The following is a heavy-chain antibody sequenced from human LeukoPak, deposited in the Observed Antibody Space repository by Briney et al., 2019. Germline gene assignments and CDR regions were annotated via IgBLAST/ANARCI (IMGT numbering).Heavy chain of an antibody. CDR3: VRDVSVNLYRAWFDP. CDR1: GYTFTSYG. Sequence: GASVKVSCKASGYTFTSYGISWVRQAPGQGLEWMGWISPYNANTNIAQKFRCRVTMTTDTSTSTAYMELRSLRSDDTAVYYCVRDVSVNLYRAWFDPWGQGTLVIVSS. CDR2: ISPYNANT. J-gene: IGHJ5*02. V-gene: IGHV1-18*01. D-gene: IGHD3-16*02.